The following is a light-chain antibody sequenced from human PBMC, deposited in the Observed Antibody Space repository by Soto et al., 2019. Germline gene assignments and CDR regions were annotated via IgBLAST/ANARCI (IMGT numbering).Light chain of an antibody. J-gene: IGKJ2*01. CDR3: QQTFSPPYT. CDR1: QSISNS. Sequence: DIQMTQSLSSLSASVADTVTITYRASQSISNSLSWYQQKPGKAPKFLIYVASTLQRGVPSRFSGSGSGTDFTLTISSLQPEDVATYYCQQTFSPPYTFGQGTKLEIK. CDR2: VAS. V-gene: IGKV1-39*01.